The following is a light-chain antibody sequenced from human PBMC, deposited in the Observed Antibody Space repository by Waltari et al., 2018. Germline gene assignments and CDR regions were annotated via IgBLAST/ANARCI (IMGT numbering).Light chain of an antibody. V-gene: IGKV3-15*01. CDR2: GAS. Sequence: EIVMTQSPATLSVSPEERAHLSCRASQSVSSNLAWYQQKPGQAPRLLIYGASTRATGIPARFSGSGSGTEFTLTISSLQSEDFAVYYCQQYNNWPPLTFGGGTKVEIK. CDR3: QQYNNWPPLT. CDR1: QSVSSN. J-gene: IGKJ4*01.